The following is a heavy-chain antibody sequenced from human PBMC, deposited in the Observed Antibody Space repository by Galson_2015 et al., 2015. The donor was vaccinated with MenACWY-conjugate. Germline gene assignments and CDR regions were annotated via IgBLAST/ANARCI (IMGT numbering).Heavy chain of an antibody. V-gene: IGHV4-4*01. Sequence: ETLSLTCTVSGGSFTNTYWWSCVRHPQGKGLKWIGEIFHTEGTNYNPSLKRRVSISVDKSTNQFSLILTSVTSADTAVYFCTSRENDLTGSLRRDYWAQGTLVTVSS. CDR3: TSRENDLTGSLRRDY. CDR2: IFHTEGT. J-gene: IGHJ4*02. CDR1: GGSFTNTYW. D-gene: IGHD3-9*01.